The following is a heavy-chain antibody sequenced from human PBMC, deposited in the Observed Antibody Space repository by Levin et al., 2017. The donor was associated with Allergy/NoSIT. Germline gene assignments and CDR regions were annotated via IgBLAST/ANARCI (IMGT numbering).Heavy chain of an antibody. CDR2: INPNSGGT. CDR3: ARELRRYFDL. V-gene: IGHV1-2*02. CDR1: GYTFTGYY. Sequence: ASVKVSCKASGYTFTGYYIHWVRQAPGQGLEWMGWINPNSGGTNYAQKFQGRVTMARDTSSSTAYMEVSRLRSDDTAVYYCARELRRYFDLWGPGTLVTVSS. J-gene: IGHJ2*01.